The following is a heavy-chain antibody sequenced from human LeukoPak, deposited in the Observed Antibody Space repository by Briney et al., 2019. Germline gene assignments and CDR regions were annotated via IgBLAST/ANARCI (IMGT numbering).Heavy chain of an antibody. V-gene: IGHV4-61*01. D-gene: IGHD3-10*01. Sequence: PSETLSLTCTVSGGSVSSGSYYWSWIRQPPGKGLEWVGYIYYSGSTNYNPSLKSRVTISVDTSKNQFSLRLSSVTAADTAVYYCARDYYGSGAYPAYWGQGTLVTVSS. J-gene: IGHJ4*02. CDR3: ARDYYGSGAYPAY. CDR1: GGSVSSGSYY. CDR2: IYYSGST.